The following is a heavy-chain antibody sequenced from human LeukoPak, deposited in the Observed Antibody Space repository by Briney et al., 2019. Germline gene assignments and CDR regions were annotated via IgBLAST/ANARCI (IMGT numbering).Heavy chain of an antibody. CDR1: GGSISSYY. V-gene: IGHV4-59*08. CDR3: ARSYSSSDHYYYYGMDV. CDR2: INYIRTT. D-gene: IGHD6-13*01. J-gene: IGHJ6*02. Sequence: SETLSLTCTVSGGSISSYYWNWIRQPPGKGLEWIGYINYIRTTDYNPSLKSRVTISLDTTKNRFSLKLSSVTAADTAMYYCARSYSSSDHYYYYGMDVWGQGTTVTVSS.